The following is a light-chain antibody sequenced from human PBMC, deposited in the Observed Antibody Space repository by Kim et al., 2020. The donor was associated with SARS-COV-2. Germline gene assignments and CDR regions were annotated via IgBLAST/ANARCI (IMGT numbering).Light chain of an antibody. CDR3: QQYYSYSWT. CDR2: AAS. J-gene: IGKJ1*01. V-gene: IGKV1-8*01. CDR1: QGISSY. Sequence: AIRMTQSPSSLSASIGDRVTITCRASQGISSYLAWYQQKPGKAPKLLIYAASTLQSGVPSRFSGSGSGTDFTLTISCLQSEDFATYYCQQYYSYSWTFGQGTKVDIK.